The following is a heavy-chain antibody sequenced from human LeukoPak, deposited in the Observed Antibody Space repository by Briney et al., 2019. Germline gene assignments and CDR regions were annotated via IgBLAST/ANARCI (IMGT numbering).Heavy chain of an antibody. CDR2: IYYSGST. J-gene: IGHJ4*02. D-gene: IGHD1-26*01. CDR3: ARAREYFDY. V-gene: IGHV4-39*07. Sequence: SETLSLTCTVSGGSISSGGYYWGWIRQPPGKGLEWIGSIYYSGSTYYNPSLKSRVTISVDTSKNQFSLKLSSVTAADTAVYYCARAREYFDYWGQGTLVTVSS. CDR1: GGSISSGGYY.